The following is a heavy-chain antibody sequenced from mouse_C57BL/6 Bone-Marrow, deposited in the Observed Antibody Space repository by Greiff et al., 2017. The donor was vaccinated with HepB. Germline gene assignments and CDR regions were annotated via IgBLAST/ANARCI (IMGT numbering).Heavy chain of an antibody. D-gene: IGHD2-3*01. CDR3: AREDGWLLPFQAMDY. CDR1: GYTFTDHT. CDR2: IYPRDGST. Sequence: QVQLQQSDAELVKPGASVKISCKVSGYTFTDHTIHWMKQRPEQGLEWIGYIYPRDGSTKYNEKFKGKATLTADKSSSTAYMQLNSLTSEDSAVYFCAREDGWLLPFQAMDYWGQGTSVTVSS. V-gene: IGHV1-78*01. J-gene: IGHJ4*01.